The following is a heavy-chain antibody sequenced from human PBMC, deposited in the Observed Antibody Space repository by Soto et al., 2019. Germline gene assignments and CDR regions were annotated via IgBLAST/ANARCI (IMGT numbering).Heavy chain of an antibody. CDR2: INPNSGGT. CDR1: GYTFTGYY. D-gene: IGHD6-13*01. V-gene: IGHV1-2*04. J-gene: IGHJ6*02. Sequence: QVQLVQSGAEVKKPGPSVKVSCKASGYTFTGYYMHWVRQAPGQGLEWMGWINPNSGGTNYAQKFQGWVTMTRDTSISTAYMELSRLRSDDTAVYYCARSLYAAAGFYYYYYGMDVWGQGTTVTVSS. CDR3: ARSLYAAAGFYYYYYGMDV.